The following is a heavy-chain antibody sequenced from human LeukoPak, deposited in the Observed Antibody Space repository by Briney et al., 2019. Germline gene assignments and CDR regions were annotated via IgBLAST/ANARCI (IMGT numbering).Heavy chain of an antibody. CDR1: GFTFSSYE. D-gene: IGHD4/OR15-4a*01. CDR2: ISSRDNTI. J-gene: IGHJ4*02. Sequence: PGGSLRLSRAASGFTFSSYEMNWVRQAPGKGLEWVSYISSRDNTIYYADSVKGRFTISRDNAKNSLYLQMNSLRAEDTAVYYCARGADRNSDSWGQGTRVTVSS. V-gene: IGHV3-48*03. CDR3: ARGADRNSDS.